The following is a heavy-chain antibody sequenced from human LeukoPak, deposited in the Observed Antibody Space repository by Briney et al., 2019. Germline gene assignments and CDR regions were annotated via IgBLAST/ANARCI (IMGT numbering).Heavy chain of an antibody. Sequence: SETLSLTCTVSGGSVNSGTYYWSWIRQPPGKGLEWIGNIYYSGSAYYNPSLKSRVTMSVDTSKNQFSLKLSSVTAADTAVYYCAGCSGASCYYITSPLYFDYWGQGTLVTVSS. V-gene: IGHV4-39*07. J-gene: IGHJ4*02. CDR1: GGSVNSGTYY. CDR2: IYYSGSA. D-gene: IGHD2-15*01. CDR3: AGCSGASCYYITSPLYFDY.